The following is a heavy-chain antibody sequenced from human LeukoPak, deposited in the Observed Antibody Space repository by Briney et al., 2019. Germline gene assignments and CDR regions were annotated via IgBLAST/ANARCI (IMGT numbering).Heavy chain of an antibody. J-gene: IGHJ4*02. D-gene: IGHD3-16*01. CDR3: AKDLSF. CDR2: INHSGST. Sequence: KPSETLSLTCAVYGGSFSGYYWSWIRQPPGKGLEWIGEINHSGSTNYNPSLKSRVTISVDTSKNQFSLKLSSETAADTAVYYCAKDLSFRGQGTLVTVSS. CDR1: GGSFSGYY. V-gene: IGHV4-34*01.